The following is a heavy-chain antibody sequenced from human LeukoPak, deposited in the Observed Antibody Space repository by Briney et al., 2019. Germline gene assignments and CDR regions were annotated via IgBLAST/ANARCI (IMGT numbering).Heavy chain of an antibody. CDR3: ARDMRMVRGVIIPPYNYGMDV. CDR1: GGSISSGGYY. J-gene: IGHJ6*02. D-gene: IGHD3-10*01. V-gene: IGHV4-31*01. CDR2: IYYSGST. Sequence: SETLSLTCTVSGGSISSGGYYWSWIRQHPEKGLEWIGYIYYSGSTYYNPSLKSQVTISVDTSKNQFSLKLSSVTAADTAVYYCARDMRMVRGVIIPPYNYGMDVWGQGTTVTVSS.